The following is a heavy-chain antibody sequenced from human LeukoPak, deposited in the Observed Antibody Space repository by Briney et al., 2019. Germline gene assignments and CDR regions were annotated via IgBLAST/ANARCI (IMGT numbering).Heavy chain of an antibody. CDR3: ARGYSSGWYYFDY. J-gene: IGHJ4*02. D-gene: IGHD6-19*01. V-gene: IGHV4-59*01. CDR2: IYYSRST. Sequence: SETLSLTCTVSSGSLSIYYWSWVRHPPGRGLEWIGYIYYSRSTNYNPSLKSRVTISVATSKTQCSLKLSSVTAADTAVYYCARGYSSGWYYFDYWGQGTLVTVSS. CDR1: SGSLSIYY.